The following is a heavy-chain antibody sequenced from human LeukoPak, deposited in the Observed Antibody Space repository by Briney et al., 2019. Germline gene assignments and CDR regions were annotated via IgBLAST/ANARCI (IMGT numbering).Heavy chain of an antibody. CDR2: IIPIFGTA. CDR1: GGTFISYA. D-gene: IGHD6-13*01. V-gene: IGHV1-69*01. Sequence: VKVSCKASGGTFISYAISWVGQAPGQGVEWMGGIIPIFGTANYAQKFQGRVTITADESTSTAYMELSSLRSEDTAVYYCARVGREGSSSWFDYWGQGTLVTVS. J-gene: IGHJ4*02. CDR3: ARVGREGSSSWFDY.